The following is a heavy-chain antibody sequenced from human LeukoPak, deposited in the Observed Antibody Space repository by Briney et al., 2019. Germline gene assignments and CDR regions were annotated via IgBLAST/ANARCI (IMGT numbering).Heavy chain of an antibody. J-gene: IGHJ4*02. CDR1: GFSLSLSGVG. Sequence: ESGPTLVKPTQPLTLTCTFSGFSLSLSGVGGGWIRQPPGKALEWLALIYWDDDRRYSPFLNSRLTITKDTTKNQVILTMTNMGPVDTATYYCAHSPLWRSYRVYFDYWGQGTLVTVSS. D-gene: IGHD3-16*02. CDR2: IYWDDDR. CDR3: AHSPLWRSYRVYFDY. V-gene: IGHV2-5*02.